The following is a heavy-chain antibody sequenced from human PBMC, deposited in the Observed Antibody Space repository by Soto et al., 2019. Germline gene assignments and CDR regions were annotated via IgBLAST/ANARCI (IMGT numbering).Heavy chain of an antibody. CDR2: LSITSMFI. J-gene: IGHJ6*02. CDR1: GVSFSDYY. Sequence: QVQLVESGGGLVRPGGSLRLSCAASGVSFSDYYMSWIRQAPGKGLEWVAYLSITSMFIDYADSVKGRFTISRDNAKKLLYLQMNGLRAEDTAIYYCVRDRENYYAMDVWGQGTTVTVSS. V-gene: IGHV3-11*05. CDR3: VRDRENYYAMDV.